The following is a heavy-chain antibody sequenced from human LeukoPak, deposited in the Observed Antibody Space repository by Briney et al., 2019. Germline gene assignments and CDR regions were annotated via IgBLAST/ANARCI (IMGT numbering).Heavy chain of an antibody. V-gene: IGHV1-46*01. D-gene: IGHD3-9*01. CDR1: GYNFTNYY. CDR3: ARGGALRYFEWFSAY. J-gene: IGHJ4*02. Sequence: ATVKVSCKTSGYNFTNYYMHWVRQAPGHGLEWMGIMNPSGDTTTYAEKFQGRVTMTRDTSTSTVYMELSSLRSEDTAVYYCARGGALRYFEWFSAYWGQGTLVTVSS. CDR2: MNPSGDTT.